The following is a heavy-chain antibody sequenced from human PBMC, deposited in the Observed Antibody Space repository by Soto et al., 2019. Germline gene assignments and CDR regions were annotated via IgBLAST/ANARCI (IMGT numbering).Heavy chain of an antibody. J-gene: IGHJ6*03. Sequence: QVQLVESGGGVVQPGRSLRLSCAASGFTFSSYSMHWVRQAPGKELEWVAVIWYDGSNKYYADSVKGRFTISRDNSKNTLYLQMNSLRAEDTAVYYCARDFFVGDDYYYYMDVWGKGTTVTVSS. CDR2: IWYDGSNK. CDR1: GFTFSSYS. V-gene: IGHV3-33*01. CDR3: ARDFFVGDDYYYYMDV. D-gene: IGHD3-16*01.